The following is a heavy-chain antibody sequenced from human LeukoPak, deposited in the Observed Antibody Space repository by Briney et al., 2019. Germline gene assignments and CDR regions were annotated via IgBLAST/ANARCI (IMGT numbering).Heavy chain of an antibody. Sequence: HVASVKVSCKASGYTFTSYGISWVRQAPGQGLDWMGWISAYNGNTNYAQKLQGRVTMTTDTSTSTAYMELRSLRSDDTAVYYCARGSRGYSYGYGFDYWGQGTLVTVSS. CDR1: GYTFTSYG. V-gene: IGHV1-18*01. J-gene: IGHJ4*02. D-gene: IGHD5-18*01. CDR3: ARGSRGYSYGYGFDY. CDR2: ISAYNGNT.